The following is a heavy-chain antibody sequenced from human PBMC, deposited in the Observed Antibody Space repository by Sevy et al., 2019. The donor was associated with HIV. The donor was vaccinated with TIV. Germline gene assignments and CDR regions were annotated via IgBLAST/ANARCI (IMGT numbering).Heavy chain of an antibody. V-gene: IGHV3-21*01. CDR1: GFTFSSYS. CDR3: ARDLDYGDYVCAFDI. J-gene: IGHJ3*02. D-gene: IGHD4-17*01. Sequence: GGSLRLSRAASGFTFSSYSMNWVRQAPGKGLEWVSSISSSSSYIYYADSVKGRFTISRDNAKNSLYLQMNSLRAEDTAVYYCARDLDYGDYVCAFDIWGQGTMVTVSS. CDR2: ISSSSSYI.